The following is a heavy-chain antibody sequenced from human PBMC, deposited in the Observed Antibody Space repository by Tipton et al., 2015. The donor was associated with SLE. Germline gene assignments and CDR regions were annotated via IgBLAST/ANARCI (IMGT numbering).Heavy chain of an antibody. CDR2: ISGSGGST. V-gene: IGHV3-23*01. D-gene: IGHD3-22*01. CDR3: AKVLTYYYDSSGLDAFDI. Sequence: SLRLSCAASGFTFSSYAMSWVRQAPGKGLEWVSAISGSGGSTYYADSVKGRFTISRDNSKNTLYLQMNSLRAEDTAVYYCAKVLTYYYDSSGLDAFDIWGQGTMVAVSS. J-gene: IGHJ3*02. CDR1: GFTFSSYA.